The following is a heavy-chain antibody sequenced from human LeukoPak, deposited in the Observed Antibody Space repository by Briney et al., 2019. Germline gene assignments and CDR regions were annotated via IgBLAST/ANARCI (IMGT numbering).Heavy chain of an antibody. CDR3: ARAPSYYDSSGYPDY. CDR1: GGTFSSYA. V-gene: IGHV1-69*13. J-gene: IGHJ4*02. Sequence: SVKVSCKASGGTFSSYAISWVRQAPGQGLEWMGGIIPIFGTANYAQKFQGRVTITADESTSTAYMELSSLRSEDTAVYYCARAPSYYDSSGYPDYWGQGTLVTVSS. CDR2: IIPIFGTA. D-gene: IGHD3-22*01.